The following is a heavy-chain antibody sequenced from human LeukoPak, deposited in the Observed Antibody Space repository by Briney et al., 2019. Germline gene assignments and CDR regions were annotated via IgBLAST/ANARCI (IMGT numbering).Heavy chain of an antibody. CDR1: GFTFKNYA. V-gene: IGHV3-23*01. J-gene: IGHJ5*02. D-gene: IGHD2-2*01. Sequence: GGSLRLSCAASGFTFKNYAVSWVRQPPGKGLEWVSTIRGSDEITFYADSVKGRFTISRDNSKNTLYLQMNSLRAEDTAVYYCAKAPQAAMVYNWFDPWGQGTLVTVSS. CDR3: AKAPQAAMVYNWFDP. CDR2: IRGSDEIT.